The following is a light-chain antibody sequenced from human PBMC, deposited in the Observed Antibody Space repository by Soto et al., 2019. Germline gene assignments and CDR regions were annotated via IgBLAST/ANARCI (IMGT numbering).Light chain of an antibody. CDR2: GAS. CDR1: QSISSIY. J-gene: IGKJ1*01. CDR3: QQYSVSPWT. V-gene: IGKV3-20*01. Sequence: EIVLTQSPGTLSLSPGERVTLSCRASQSISSIYLAWYQQKPGQAPRLLVYGASTRATGIPDRFSGSGSGTEFALTITRLEPEDFAVYYCQQYSVSPWTFGQGTKVEIK.